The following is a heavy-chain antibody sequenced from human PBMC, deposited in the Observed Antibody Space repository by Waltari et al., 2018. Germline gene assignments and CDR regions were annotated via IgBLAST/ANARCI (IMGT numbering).Heavy chain of an antibody. J-gene: IGHJ4*02. V-gene: IGHV4-38-2*02. CDR1: DSSITTDYY. D-gene: IGHD4-4*01. CDR2: IYHTGGS. CDR3: ARVTTVRLFDN. Sequence: QVQLQESGPGLVRPSETLSLSCTVSDSSITTDYYWGWLRQAPGKGLEWIAGIYHTGGSYSNPALPGRVAISVDTSRNQFSLRLSSLTAADTAVYYCARVTTVRLFDNWGQGILVTVSS.